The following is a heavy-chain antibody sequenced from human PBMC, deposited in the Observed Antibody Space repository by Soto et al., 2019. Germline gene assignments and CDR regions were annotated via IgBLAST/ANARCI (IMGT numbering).Heavy chain of an antibody. CDR2: VFHSGAV. Sequence: QVRLQESGPRLVKPSGTLSLTCAVSGDSITSNYWWSWVRQPPGKGLEWIGEVFHSGAVNYNPSLKSRVTISLDKSNNQFSLTLTSVTAADTAIYYCARNPFDYWGKGTLVTGYS. CDR3: ARNPFDY. CDR1: GDSITSNYW. V-gene: IGHV4-4*02. J-gene: IGHJ4*02.